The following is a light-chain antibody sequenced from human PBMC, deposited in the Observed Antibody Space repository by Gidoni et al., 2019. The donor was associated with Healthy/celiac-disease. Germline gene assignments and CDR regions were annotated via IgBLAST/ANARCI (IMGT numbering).Light chain of an antibody. CDR1: NIGSKS. V-gene: IGLV3-21*02. CDR2: DDR. Sequence: SYVLTQPPSVSVAPGQTARLTCGGNNIGSKSVHWYPQKPGEAPVLVVYDDRDRPSGIPERFPGSTSGTTATLTIRRVEAGDEADYYCQLWDSSSDLHVVFGGGTKLTVL. J-gene: IGLJ2*01. CDR3: QLWDSSSDLHVV.